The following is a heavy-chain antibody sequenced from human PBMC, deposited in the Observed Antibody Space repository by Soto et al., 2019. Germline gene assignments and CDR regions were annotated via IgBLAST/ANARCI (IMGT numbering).Heavy chain of an antibody. CDR1: GFTFSDYY. CDR3: ARDPPWEESPPRGMDV. V-gene: IGHV3-11*06. CDR2: ISSSSSYT. D-gene: IGHD1-26*01. J-gene: IGHJ6*02. Sequence: QVQLVESGGGLVKPGGSLRLSCAASGFTFSDYYMSWIRQAPGKGLEWVSYISSSSSYTNYADSEKGRFTISRDNAKNSLYLQMNSLRAEDTAVYYCARDPPWEESPPRGMDVWGQGTTVTVSS.